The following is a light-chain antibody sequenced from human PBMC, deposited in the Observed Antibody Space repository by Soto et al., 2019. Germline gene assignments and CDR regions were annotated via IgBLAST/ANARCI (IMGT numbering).Light chain of an antibody. J-gene: IGKJ3*01. Sequence: IQMTQSPSSLSASVGDRVTITCRASQSISSSLNWYQQKPGKAPKLLIYASSSLQSGVPSRFGGSGSGTDFTLTINSLQPEDFATYYCQQSYSTPTFGPGTKVDIK. CDR1: QSISSS. CDR3: QQSYSTPT. CDR2: ASS. V-gene: IGKV1-39*01.